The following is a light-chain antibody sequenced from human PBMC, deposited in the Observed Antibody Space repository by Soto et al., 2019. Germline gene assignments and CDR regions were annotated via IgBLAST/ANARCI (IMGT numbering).Light chain of an antibody. Sequence: QSVLTQPPSASGTPGQRVTISCSGSSSNIGNRHVFWYQQLPGTAPKLLIYRNDQRPSGGPDRFSGSKSGTSASLAISGLRSEDEGDYYCAAWDDSLSSVFFGGGTKLTVL. V-gene: IGLV1-47*01. CDR2: RND. CDR3: AAWDDSLSSVF. J-gene: IGLJ2*01. CDR1: SSNIGNRH.